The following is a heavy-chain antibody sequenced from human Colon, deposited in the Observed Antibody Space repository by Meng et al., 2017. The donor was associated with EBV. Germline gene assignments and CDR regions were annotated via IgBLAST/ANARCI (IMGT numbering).Heavy chain of an antibody. CDR2: IPHSGSS. J-gene: IGHJ1*01. Sequence: SGRVPVRPSESLSRLCAVSGESSTNHKGLAWVLQPPGKGLEWIGEIPHSGSSAYNPSRKSRVSMSIDKAKNQFSLKLTSVTAADTAVYHCLRGSGGSVWGQGTLVTVSS. CDR1: GESSTNHKG. V-gene: IGHV4-55*08. CDR3: LRGSGGSV. D-gene: IGHD3-10*01.